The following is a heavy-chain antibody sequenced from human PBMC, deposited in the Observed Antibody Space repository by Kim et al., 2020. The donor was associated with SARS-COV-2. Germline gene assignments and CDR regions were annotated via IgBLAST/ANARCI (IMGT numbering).Heavy chain of an antibody. V-gene: IGHV3-23*01. Sequence: DSVQGRFTISRENSKNTLYLQMNSLRAEDTAVYYCAKDEMDGSGLRTFDIWGQGTMVTVSS. D-gene: IGHD3-10*01. CDR3: AKDEMDGSGLRTFDI. J-gene: IGHJ3*02.